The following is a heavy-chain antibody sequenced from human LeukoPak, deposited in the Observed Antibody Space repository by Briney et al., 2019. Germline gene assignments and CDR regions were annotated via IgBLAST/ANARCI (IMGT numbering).Heavy chain of an antibody. CDR2: IWYDGSNT. CDR1: GFTFSSYG. Sequence: GGSLRLSCAASGFTFSSYGMHWVRQAPGKGLEWVAVIWYDGSNTYYADSVKGRFTISRDNSKNTLYVQMNSLRVEDTAVYRCARDRFCSTTSCYPGFFDYWGQGTLVTVSS. D-gene: IGHD2-2*01. CDR3: ARDRFCSTTSCYPGFFDY. V-gene: IGHV3-33*01. J-gene: IGHJ4*02.